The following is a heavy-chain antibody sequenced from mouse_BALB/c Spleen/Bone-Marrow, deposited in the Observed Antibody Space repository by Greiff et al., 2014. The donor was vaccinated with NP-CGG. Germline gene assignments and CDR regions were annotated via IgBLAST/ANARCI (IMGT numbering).Heavy chain of an antibody. V-gene: IGHV3-1*02. D-gene: IGHD2-1*01. CDR1: GYSLTSGYS. CDR3: ARREGNHAAWFAY. J-gene: IGHJ3*01. CDR2: IHYSGST. Sequence: VQLQQPGPDLVKPSQSLSLTCNVTGYSLTSGYSWHWIRQFPGNKMEWMGYIHYSGSTNYNPSLKSRISITRDTSKNQFFLQLNSVTTEDTATYYCARREGNHAAWFAYWGQGTLVTVSA.